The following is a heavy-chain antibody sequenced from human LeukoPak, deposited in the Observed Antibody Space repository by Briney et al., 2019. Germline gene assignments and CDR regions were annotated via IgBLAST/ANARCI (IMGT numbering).Heavy chain of an antibody. CDR2: ISGSGGST. CDR1: GFTFSSYA. V-gene: IGHV3-23*01. D-gene: IGHD2-2*01. J-gene: IGHJ4*02. Sequence: GGSLRLACAASGFTFSSYAMSWVRQAPGKGLEWVSAISGSGGSTYYADSVKGRFTISRDNSKNTLYLQINSLRAEDTAVYYCAKDDCSSTSCYLFDYWGQGTLVTVSS. CDR3: AKDDCSSTSCYLFDY.